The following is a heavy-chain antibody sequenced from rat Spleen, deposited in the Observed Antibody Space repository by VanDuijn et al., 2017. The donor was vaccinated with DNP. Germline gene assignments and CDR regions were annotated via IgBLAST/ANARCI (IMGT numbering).Heavy chain of an antibody. J-gene: IGHJ3*01. CDR3: ATLWEGFAY. D-gene: IGHD5-1*01. Sequence: EVQLVESGGGLVQPGGSMKLSCAASGFTFSKYYMAWVRQAPTKGLEWVAFISTGGSDIYYRDSVKGRFTIFRDNAKSTLYLQMDSLRFEDTATYFCATLWEGFAYWGQGTLVTVSS. CDR2: ISTGGSDI. V-gene: IGHV5-25*01. CDR1: GFTFSKYY.